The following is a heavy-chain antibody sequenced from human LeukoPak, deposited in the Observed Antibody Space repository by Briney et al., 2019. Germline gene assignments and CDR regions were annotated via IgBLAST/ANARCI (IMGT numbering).Heavy chain of an antibody. J-gene: IGHJ6*02. V-gene: IGHV1-24*01. CDR2: FDPEDGET. CDR1: GYTLTELS. Sequence: GASVKVSCKVSGYTLTELSMHWVRQAPGKGLGWMGGFDPEDGETIYAQKFQGRVTMTEDTSTDTAYMELSSLRSEDTAVYYCATVSSTSYANGMDVWGQGTTVTVSS. CDR3: ATVSSTSYANGMDV. D-gene: IGHD2-2*01.